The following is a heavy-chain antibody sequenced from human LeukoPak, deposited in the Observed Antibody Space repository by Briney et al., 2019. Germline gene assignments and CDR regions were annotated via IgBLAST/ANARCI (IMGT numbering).Heavy chain of an antibody. J-gene: IGHJ6*03. V-gene: IGHV4-59*02. CDR2: IYNSGIT. CDR1: GGSVGSHF. Sequence: SETLSLTCTVSGGSVGSHFWSWIRQPPGKGLEWIGYIYNSGITNYNPSLKSRVTMSVDTSKNQFSLMLRSVTAADTAVYYCARDHLPAGAPGYYMDVWGKGTTVTVSS. CDR3: ARDHLPAGAPGYYMDV. D-gene: IGHD4/OR15-4a*01.